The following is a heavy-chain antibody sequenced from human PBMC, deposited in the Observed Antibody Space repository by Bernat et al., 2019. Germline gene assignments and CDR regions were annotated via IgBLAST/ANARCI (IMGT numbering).Heavy chain of an antibody. CDR2: IWNDASKK. CDR1: GFTFSSYG. D-gene: IGHD2-2*01. J-gene: IGHJ6*03. V-gene: IGHV3-33*01. Sequence: QVQLVESGGGVVQPGRSLRLSCAASGFTFSSYGMHWVRQAPGKGLEWAALIWNDASKKYYAESVKGRFTITGDKYKNTLYLQKNSVRVEETAVYYYVRVVDAYHMDVWGKGTMVTVSS. CDR3: VRVVDAYHMDV.